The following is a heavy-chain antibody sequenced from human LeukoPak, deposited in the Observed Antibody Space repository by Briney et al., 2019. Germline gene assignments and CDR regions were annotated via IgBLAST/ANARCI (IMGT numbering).Heavy chain of an antibody. J-gene: IGHJ2*01. CDR1: GGSVSSGSYY. V-gene: IGHV4-61*01. CDR3: ARVPKYFDL. CDR2: IYYSGST. Sequence: SETLSLTCTVSGGSVSSGSYYWNWIRQPPGKGLEWIGYIYYSGSTNYNPSLKSRVTISIDTSKNQFSLKLSSVTAADTAVYYCARVPKYFDLWGRGTLVTVSS.